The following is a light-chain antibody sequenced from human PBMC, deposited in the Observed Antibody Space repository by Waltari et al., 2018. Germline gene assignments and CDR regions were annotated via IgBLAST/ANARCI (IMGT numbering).Light chain of an antibody. CDR2: KAS. J-gene: IGKJ2*01. CDR1: QSISSW. Sequence: DIQMTQSPSTLSASVGDRVTITCRASQSISSWLAWYQQKPGKAPKLLIYKASSLESGVPSRFSGSGSGTEFTLTISSLQPDDFATYDCQQYNSAPYTFGQGTKLDIK. CDR3: QQYNSAPYT. V-gene: IGKV1-5*03.